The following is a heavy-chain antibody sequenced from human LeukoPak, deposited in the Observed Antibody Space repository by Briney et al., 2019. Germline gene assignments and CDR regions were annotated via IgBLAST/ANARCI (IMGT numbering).Heavy chain of an antibody. CDR2: IKGKTDGGTT. J-gene: IGHJ3*02. CDR1: GFTFSNAW. Sequence: GGSLRLSCAASGFTFSNAWMSWVRQAPGKGLEWVGRIKGKTDGGTTDYAAPVKGRFTISSDDSKNTLYLKMNSLKTEDTAVYYFTTFAPRAFDIWGQGTTVTVSS. V-gene: IGHV3-15*01. CDR3: TTFAPRAFDI.